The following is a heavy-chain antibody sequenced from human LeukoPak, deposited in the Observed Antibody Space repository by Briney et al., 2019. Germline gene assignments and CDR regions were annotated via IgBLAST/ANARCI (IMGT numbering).Heavy chain of an antibody. CDR1: GGTFSSYA. Sequence: ASVKVSCKASGGTFSSYAISWVRQAPGQGLEWMRIINPSGGSTSYAQKFQGRVTMTRDTSTSTVYMELSSLRSEDSAVYYCARAGSSGAIDYWGQGTLVTVSS. CDR3: ARAGSSGAIDY. D-gene: IGHD3-22*01. CDR2: INPSGGST. V-gene: IGHV1-46*01. J-gene: IGHJ4*02.